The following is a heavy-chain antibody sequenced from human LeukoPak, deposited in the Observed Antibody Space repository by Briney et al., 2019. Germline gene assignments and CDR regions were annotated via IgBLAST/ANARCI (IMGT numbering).Heavy chain of an antibody. V-gene: IGHV1-8*01. CDR1: GYTFTSYD. CDR2: MNPNSGNT. J-gene: IGHJ4*02. CDR3: ARGNKQWLNQQGFDY. Sequence: ASVKVSCKASGYTFTSYDFNWVRQATGQGLEWMGWMNPNSGNTGYAQKFQGRVTITRDTSASTAYMELSSLRSEDMAVYYCARGNKQWLNQQGFDYWGQGTLVTVSS. D-gene: IGHD6-19*01.